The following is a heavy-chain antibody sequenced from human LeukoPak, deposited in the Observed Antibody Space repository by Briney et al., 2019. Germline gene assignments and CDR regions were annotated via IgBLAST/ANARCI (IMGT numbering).Heavy chain of an antibody. CDR2: FDPVDGET. V-gene: IGHV1-24*01. CDR1: GYSLTQLS. D-gene: IGHD3-3*01. J-gene: IGHJ4*02. Sequence: ASVKVSCKVSGYSLTQLSMHWVRQGIGRGLEWMGGFDPVDGETIYAQKFQGRVTMTENTSTDTAYMELSSLRSDDTAVYYCAILLEDYAFSTGSAKDYWGQGTLVTVSS. CDR3: AILLEDYAFSTGSAKDY.